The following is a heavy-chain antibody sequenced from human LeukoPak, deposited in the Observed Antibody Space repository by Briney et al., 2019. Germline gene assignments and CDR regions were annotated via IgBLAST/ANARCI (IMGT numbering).Heavy chain of an antibody. CDR2: ISYDGSNK. CDR3: AKDLDNYYDSSGYSAFDY. Sequence: PGGSLRLSCAASGFTFSSYGMHWVRQAPGKGLEWVAVISYDGSNKYYADSVKGRFTISRDNSKNTLYLQMNSLRAEDTAVYYCAKDLDNYYDSSGYSAFDYWGQGTLVTVSS. J-gene: IGHJ4*02. CDR1: GFTFSSYG. D-gene: IGHD3-22*01. V-gene: IGHV3-30*18.